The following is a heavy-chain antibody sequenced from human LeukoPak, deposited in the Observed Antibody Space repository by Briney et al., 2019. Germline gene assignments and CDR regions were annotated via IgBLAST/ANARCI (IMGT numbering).Heavy chain of an antibody. CDR1: GFLFSTYA. V-gene: IGHV3-30-3*01. D-gene: IGHD7-27*01. CDR2: ISYDGDNK. CDR3: ARDNWGLDY. J-gene: IGHJ4*02. Sequence: PGGSLRLSCAASGFLFSTYAMHWVRQAPGKGLEWVTVISYDGDNKYYADSVKGRFTISGDNSQNTLYLQMNSLRAEDTAVYYCARDNWGLDYWGQGTLVTVSS.